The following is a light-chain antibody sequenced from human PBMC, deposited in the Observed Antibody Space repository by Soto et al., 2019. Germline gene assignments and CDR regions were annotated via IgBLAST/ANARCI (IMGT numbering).Light chain of an antibody. Sequence: DIQMTQSPSTLSASVGDRVTITCRASQSISPWLAWYQQKPGTAPKLLIYKASSLEGGVPSRFSGSASETEFTLTISSLQPDDFATYYCQHYSGYSTFGQGTKV. J-gene: IGKJ1*01. CDR1: QSISPW. CDR2: KAS. CDR3: QHYSGYST. V-gene: IGKV1-5*03.